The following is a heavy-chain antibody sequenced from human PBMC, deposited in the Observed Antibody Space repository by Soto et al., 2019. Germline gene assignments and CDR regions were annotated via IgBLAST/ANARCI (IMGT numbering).Heavy chain of an antibody. D-gene: IGHD2-2*01. Sequence: ASVKVSCKASGYTFTSYYMHWVRQAPGQGLEWMGIINPSGGSTSYAQKFQGRVTMTRDTSTSTVYMELSSLRSEDTAVYYCARPEGYCSSTSCLQPFDYWXQGTLVTVSS. CDR3: ARPEGYCSSTSCLQPFDY. CDR1: GYTFTSYY. CDR2: INPSGGST. J-gene: IGHJ4*02. V-gene: IGHV1-46*03.